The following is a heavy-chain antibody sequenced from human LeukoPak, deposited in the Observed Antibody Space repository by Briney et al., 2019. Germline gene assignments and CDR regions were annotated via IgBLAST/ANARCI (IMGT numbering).Heavy chain of an antibody. Sequence: SETLSLTCTVSGGSISSYYWSWIRQPPGKGLEWIGYIYYSGSTNYNPSLKSRVTISVDASKNQFSLKLSSVTAADTAVYYCARSGVDGDYNFDYRGQGTLVTVSS. V-gene: IGHV4-59*01. J-gene: IGHJ4*02. CDR2: IYYSGST. D-gene: IGHD4-17*01. CDR3: ARSGVDGDYNFDY. CDR1: GGSISSYY.